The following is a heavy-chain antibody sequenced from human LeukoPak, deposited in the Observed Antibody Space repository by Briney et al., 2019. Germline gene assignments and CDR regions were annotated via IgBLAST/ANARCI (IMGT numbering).Heavy chain of an antibody. J-gene: IGHJ4*02. CDR1: GFTFDDYA. Sequence: SLRLSCVASGFTFDDYAMHWVRQAPGKSLEWVSGISWNSGSIHYADSVKGRFTISRDNAKNTLCLQMNSLRAEDTAIYYCAKGWESSGWYGAKFDYWGQGTLVTVSS. V-gene: IGHV3-9*01. CDR2: ISWNSGSI. D-gene: IGHD6-19*01. CDR3: AKGWESSGWYGAKFDY.